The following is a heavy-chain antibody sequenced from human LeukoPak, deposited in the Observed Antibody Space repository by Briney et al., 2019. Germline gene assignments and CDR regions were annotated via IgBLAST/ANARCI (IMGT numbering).Heavy chain of an antibody. CDR1: GYTFTGYY. J-gene: IGHJ4*02. CDR2: INPNSGGT. Sequence: ASVKVSCKASGYTFTGYYLHWVRQAPGQGLEWMGWINPNSGGTNYARKFQGRVTMTRDTSISTAYMELSRLTSDDTAVYYCASGDRYDGSGSYYSDYWGQGTLVTVSS. V-gene: IGHV1-2*02. D-gene: IGHD3-22*01. CDR3: ASGDRYDGSGSYYSDY.